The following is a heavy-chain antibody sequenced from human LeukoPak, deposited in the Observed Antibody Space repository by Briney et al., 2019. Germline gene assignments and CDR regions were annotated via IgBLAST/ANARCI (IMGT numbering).Heavy chain of an antibody. CDR1: GYTFTIYG. J-gene: IGHJ4*02. CDR3: ARGGSRVVTYGNFDY. V-gene: IGHV1-18*01. Sequence: ASVKVSCKASGYTFTIYGISWVRQAPGQGLEWMGWISAYNGNTNYAQKLQGRITMTIETSTSTAYMELRSLRSDDTAVYYCARGGSRVVTYGNFDYWGQGTLVTVSS. CDR2: ISAYNGNT. D-gene: IGHD2-21*02.